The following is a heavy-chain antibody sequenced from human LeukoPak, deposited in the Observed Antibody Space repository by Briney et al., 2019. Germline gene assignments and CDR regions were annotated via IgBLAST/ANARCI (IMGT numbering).Heavy chain of an antibody. Sequence: ASVKVSCKASGYTFTSYDINWVRQATGQGLEWMGWMNPNSGNTGYAQKFQGSVTMTRDTSISTVYMELSRLRSDDTAVYYCARASGSYWWFDSWGQGTLVIVSS. CDR1: GYTFTSYD. V-gene: IGHV1-8*02. D-gene: IGHD1-26*01. CDR2: MNPNSGNT. J-gene: IGHJ5*01. CDR3: ARASGSYWWFDS.